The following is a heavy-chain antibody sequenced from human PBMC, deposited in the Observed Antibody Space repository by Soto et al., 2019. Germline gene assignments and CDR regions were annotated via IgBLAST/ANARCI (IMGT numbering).Heavy chain of an antibody. D-gene: IGHD3-10*01. CDR1: GFTFSSYA. CDR3: ARWSELPFDY. J-gene: IGHJ4*02. V-gene: IGHV3-30-3*01. CDR2: ISYDGSNK. Sequence: PGGSLRLSCAASGFTFSSYAMHWVRQAPGKGLEWVAVISYDGSNKYYADSVKGRFTISRDNSKNTLYLQMNSLRAEDTAVYYCARWSELPFDYWGQGTLVTVSS.